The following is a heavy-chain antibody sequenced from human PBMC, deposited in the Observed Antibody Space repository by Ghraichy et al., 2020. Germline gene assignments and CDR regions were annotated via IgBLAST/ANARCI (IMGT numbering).Heavy chain of an antibody. Sequence: GGSLRLSCAASGFTFRSYGMSWVRQAPGKGLEWVSGIRGGGEKTYDADSVKGRFTISRDNSKNTLYLQMNSLRDEDTAVYYCAKDRRTLDAFDIWGQGTMVTVSS. J-gene: IGHJ3*02. CDR2: IRGGGEKT. V-gene: IGHV3-23*01. CDR3: AKDRRTLDAFDI. CDR1: GFTFRSYG.